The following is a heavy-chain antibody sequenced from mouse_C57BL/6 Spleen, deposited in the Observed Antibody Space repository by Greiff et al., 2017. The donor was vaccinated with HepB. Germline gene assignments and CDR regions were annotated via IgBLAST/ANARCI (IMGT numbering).Heavy chain of an antibody. CDR3: ARGAVTTGGDYYAMDY. Sequence: VQRVESGPELVKPGASVKISCKASGYAFSSSWMNWVKQRPGQGLEWIGRIYPGDGDTNYNGKFKGKATLTADKSSSTAYMQLSSLTSEDSAVYFWARGAVTTGGDYYAMDYGGQGTSVTVSS. D-gene: IGHD2-2*01. V-gene: IGHV1-82*01. CDR2: IYPGDGDT. J-gene: IGHJ4*01. CDR1: GYAFSSSW.